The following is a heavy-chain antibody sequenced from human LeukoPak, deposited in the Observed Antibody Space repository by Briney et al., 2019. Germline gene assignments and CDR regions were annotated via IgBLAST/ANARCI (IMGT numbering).Heavy chain of an antibody. CDR2: INHSGST. D-gene: IGHD6-13*01. CDR3: ARGGQQLVRGGVFDY. J-gene: IGHJ4*02. Sequence: SETLSLTCAVYGGSFSGYYWSWIRQPPGKGLEWIGEINHSGSTNYNPSLKSRVTISVDTSKNQFSLKLSSVAAADTAVYYCARGGQQLVRGGVFDYWGQGTLVTVSS. V-gene: IGHV4-34*01. CDR1: GGSFSGYY.